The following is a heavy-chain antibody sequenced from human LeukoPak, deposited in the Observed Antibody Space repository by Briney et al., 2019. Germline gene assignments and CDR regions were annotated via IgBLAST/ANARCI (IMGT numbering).Heavy chain of an antibody. D-gene: IGHD6-19*01. CDR2: ITSSGNTI. V-gene: IGHV3-48*01. CDR1: GFTFSSYS. CDR3: AREGWIAVAGSSFDY. Sequence: PGGSLRLSCAASGFTFSSYSMHWVRQAPGKGLEWVSYITSSGNTIYYADSVKGRFTISRDNAKNSPYLQMNSLRAEDTAMYYCAREGWIAVAGSSFDYWGQGTLVTVSS. J-gene: IGHJ4*02.